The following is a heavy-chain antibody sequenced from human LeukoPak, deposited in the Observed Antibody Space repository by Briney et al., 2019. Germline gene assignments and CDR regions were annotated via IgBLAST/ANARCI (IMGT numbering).Heavy chain of an antibody. Sequence: GGSLRLSCAASGFTVSSNYMSWVRQAPGKGLEWVSVIYSGGSTYYADSVKGRFTISRDNSKNTLYLQMNSLRAEDTAVYYCARVGSYPWFYYYYGMDVWGQGTTVTVSS. CDR1: GFTVSSNY. CDR2: IYSGGST. D-gene: IGHD5-18*01. CDR3: ARVGSYPWFYYYYGMDV. J-gene: IGHJ6*02. V-gene: IGHV3-53*01.